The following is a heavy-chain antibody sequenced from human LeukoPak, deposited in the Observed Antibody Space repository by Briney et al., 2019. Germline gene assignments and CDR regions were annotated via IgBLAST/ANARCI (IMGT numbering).Heavy chain of an antibody. V-gene: IGHV4-30-2*01. CDR2: IYHSGST. CDR1: GGSISGGGYS. D-gene: IGHD2-15*01. CDR3: ARAPGNSGGYYFDY. Sequence: SETLSLTCAVSGGSISGGGYSWSWIRQPPGEGLEWVGYIYHSGSTSYNPSLQSRVTISIDRSKNQFSLKLSSVTAADTAVYYCARAPGNSGGYYFDYWGQGTLVTVSS. J-gene: IGHJ4*02.